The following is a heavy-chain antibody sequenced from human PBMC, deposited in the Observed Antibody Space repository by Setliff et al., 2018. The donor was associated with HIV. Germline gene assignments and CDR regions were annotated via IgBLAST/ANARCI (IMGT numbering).Heavy chain of an antibody. J-gene: IGHJ4*02. D-gene: IGHD5-18*01. CDR1: GGSISSSSYY. Sequence: PSETLSLTCTVSGGSISSSSYYWGWIRQPPGKGLEWIGSIYYSGNTNYNPSLKSRVTMSVDTSKNQFSLRLSSVTAADTAVYYCARDQKGYSYGYFDSWGQGTLVTVSS. CDR3: ARDQKGYSYGYFDS. CDR2: IYYSGNT. V-gene: IGHV4-39*07.